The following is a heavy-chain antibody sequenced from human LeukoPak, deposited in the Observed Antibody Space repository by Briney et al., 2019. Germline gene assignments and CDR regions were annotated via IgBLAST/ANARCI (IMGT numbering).Heavy chain of an antibody. CDR1: GFPFSSYW. J-gene: IGHJ4*02. D-gene: IGHD6-13*01. CDR3: ASGSPGYSSSWSNY. V-gene: IGHV3-74*01. Sequence: LGGSLRLSCAASGFPFSSYWMHWVRQAPGKGLVWVSRINSDGTSTSYADSVKGRFTISRDNAKNTLSLQMNSLRAEDTAMYYCASGSPGYSSSWSNYWGQGTLVTVSS. CDR2: INSDGTST.